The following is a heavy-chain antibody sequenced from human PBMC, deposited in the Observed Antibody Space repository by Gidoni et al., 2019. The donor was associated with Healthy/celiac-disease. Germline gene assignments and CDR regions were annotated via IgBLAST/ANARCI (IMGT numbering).Heavy chain of an antibody. CDR3: ARDIRGVIIPHYYYYMDV. Sequence: QVQLVQSGAEVKKPGSSVKVSCKASGGTFSSYAISWGRQAPGQGLAWMGGILPIFGTANYAQKFQGRVTSTADESTSTAYMELSSLRSEDTAVYYCARDIRGVIIPHYYYYMDVWGKGTTVTVSS. CDR1: GGTFSSYA. D-gene: IGHD3-10*01. V-gene: IGHV1-69*01. CDR2: ILPIFGTA. J-gene: IGHJ6*03.